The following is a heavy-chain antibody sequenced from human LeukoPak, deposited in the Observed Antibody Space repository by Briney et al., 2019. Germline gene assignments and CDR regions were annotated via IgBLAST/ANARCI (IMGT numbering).Heavy chain of an antibody. CDR1: GYIFTSYY. J-gene: IGHJ4*02. V-gene: IGHV1-46*01. Sequence: ASVKVSCKASGYIFTSYYMHWVRQAPGQGLEWMGIINPSDGTTNYAQKLQARVTMTTDTSTSTTYMELRSLRSDDTAVYYCARDIGVPAATYYFDYWGQGTLVTVSS. CDR2: INPSDGTT. CDR3: ARDIGVPAATYYFDY. D-gene: IGHD2-2*01.